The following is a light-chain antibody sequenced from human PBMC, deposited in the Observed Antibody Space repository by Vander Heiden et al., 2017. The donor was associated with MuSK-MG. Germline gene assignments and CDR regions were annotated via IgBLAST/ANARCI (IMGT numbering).Light chain of an antibody. CDR3: QQFYSYPKT. CDR2: AAS. J-gene: IGKJ2*01. CDR1: QGISSY. V-gene: IGKV1-9*01. Sequence: DIQLTQSPSFLSASVGDRVTITCLASQGISSYLAWYQQKPGKAPKLLIYAASTLQSGVPSRFSGSGSGTEFTLTISSLQPADFATYYCQQFYSYPKTFGQGTKMEIK.